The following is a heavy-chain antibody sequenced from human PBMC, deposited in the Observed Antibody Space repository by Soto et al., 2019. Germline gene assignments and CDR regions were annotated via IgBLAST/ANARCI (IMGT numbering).Heavy chain of an antibody. J-gene: IGHJ4*02. CDR2: IWHDGTYK. CDR3: ARVSQSGCIDY. Sequence: QVQLVESGGGVVQPGRSLRLSCAASGFTFSNYGMHWVRQAPGKGLEWVAVIWHDGTYKYYADYVKGRFTISRDSSNDTLYLQMNSLRAEETAVYYCARVSQSGCIDYWGQGTPVTVSS. CDR1: GFTFSNYG. V-gene: IGHV3-33*01. D-gene: IGHD6-19*01.